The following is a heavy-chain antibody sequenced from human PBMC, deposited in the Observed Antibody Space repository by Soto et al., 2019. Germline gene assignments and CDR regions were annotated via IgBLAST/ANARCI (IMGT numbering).Heavy chain of an antibody. CDR1: GGITRGNY. CDR3: ARDLWGYCGTDCYPLDV. Sequence: PQHLPLTYTVSGGITRGNYCRWIRHPPGKGLEWIGYMYNTGSTVYNPSFKSRVTISVDTSKNQFSLKLNSVTAADTAVYYCARDLWGYCGTDCYPLDVWGQGTTVT. V-gene: IGHV4-59*01. CDR2: MYNTGST. D-gene: IGHD2-21*02. J-gene: IGHJ6*02.